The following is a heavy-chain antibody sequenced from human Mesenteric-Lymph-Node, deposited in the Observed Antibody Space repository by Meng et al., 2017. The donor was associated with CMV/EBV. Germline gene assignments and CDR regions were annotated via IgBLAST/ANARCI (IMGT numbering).Heavy chain of an antibody. Sequence: QLQLQESGPGLVKPSETLYLSCSVSGDYISNSTYYWTWIRQPPGKGLEWIGSVHHSGTTYYNPSLKGRLTISVDTSANLFSLRLTTVTAADTATYYCARRGNYDSDYSEYWGQGTLVTVSS. D-gene: IGHD3-22*01. CDR1: GDYISNSTYY. V-gene: IGHV4-39*01. CDR2: VHHSGTT. J-gene: IGHJ4*02. CDR3: ARRGNYDSDYSEY.